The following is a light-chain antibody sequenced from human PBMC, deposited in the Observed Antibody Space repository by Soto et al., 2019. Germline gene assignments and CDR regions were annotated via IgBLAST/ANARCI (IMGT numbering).Light chain of an antibody. CDR2: DAS. CDR1: QSISTF. CDR3: QQYDSYSWT. Sequence: PMTQSPSPLSASAGDTVTIHCRASQSISTFLAWYQQKPGKAPKLLIFDASSLKSGVPSRFSGSGSGTEFTLTISSLQPDDFATYYCQQYDSYSWTFGQGTKVDVK. V-gene: IGKV1-5*01. J-gene: IGKJ1*01.